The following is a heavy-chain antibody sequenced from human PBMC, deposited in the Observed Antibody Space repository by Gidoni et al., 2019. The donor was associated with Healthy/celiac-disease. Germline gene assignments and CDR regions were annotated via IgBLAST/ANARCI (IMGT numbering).Heavy chain of an antibody. J-gene: IGHJ4*02. CDR2: INPNSGGT. V-gene: IGHV1-2*02. Sequence: QGQRVQSAAEVQKPGAAVTVSCKAPGYTFTGSHMHWVRQAPGQGLEWMGWINPNSGGTNYAPKFQGRVTMTRDTSISTAYMELSRLRADDTAVYYCAAGIVVVVAALDYWGQGTLVTVSS. CDR1: GYTFTGSH. D-gene: IGHD2-15*01. CDR3: AAGIVVVVAALDY.